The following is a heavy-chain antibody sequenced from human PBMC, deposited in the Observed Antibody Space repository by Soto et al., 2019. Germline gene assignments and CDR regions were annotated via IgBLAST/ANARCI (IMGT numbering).Heavy chain of an antibody. CDR2: ISDDGSNK. J-gene: IGHJ3*02. Sequence: QVQLVESGGGVVQPGRSLRLSCAASGFTFRNFGMHWVRQTPGKGLEWVAVISDDGSNKYNAASVQGRFTISRDNSKNTLYLQMNGLRADDTAVYYCAKGGGYSSGTNDAFDIWGQGTMVTVSS. CDR1: GFTFRNFG. CDR3: AKGGGYSSGTNDAFDI. V-gene: IGHV3-30*18. D-gene: IGHD5-18*01.